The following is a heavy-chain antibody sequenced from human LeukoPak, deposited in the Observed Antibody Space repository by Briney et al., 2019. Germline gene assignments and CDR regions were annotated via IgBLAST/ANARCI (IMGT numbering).Heavy chain of an antibody. Sequence: SGTLSLTCTVSGGTISSSRYYWGWLRQPPGKGLEWIVSIHYSGSTYYNPSLKRRVTVSVDTSENQFSLKLSSVAAADTAVYFCVRTRLSDHIVPAAERADDACDMWGQGTMVTVSS. CDR3: VRTRLSDHIVPAAERADDACDM. V-gene: IGHV4-39*07. D-gene: IGHD2-2*01. CDR1: GGTISSSRYY. J-gene: IGHJ3*02. CDR2: IHYSGST.